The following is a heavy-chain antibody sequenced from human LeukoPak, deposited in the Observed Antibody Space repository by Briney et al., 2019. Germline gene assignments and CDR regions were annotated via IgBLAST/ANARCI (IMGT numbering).Heavy chain of an antibody. Sequence: GSLRLSCSASGFTFSSYAMHWVRQAPGKGLEYVSAISSNGGSTYYADSVKGRFTISRDNSKNTLYLQMNSLRADDTAVYYCAKQMSTVTFTPFDYWGQGTLVTVSS. CDR3: AKQMSTVTFTPFDY. CDR2: ISSNGGST. CDR1: GFTFSSYA. D-gene: IGHD3-16*01. J-gene: IGHJ4*02. V-gene: IGHV3-64*04.